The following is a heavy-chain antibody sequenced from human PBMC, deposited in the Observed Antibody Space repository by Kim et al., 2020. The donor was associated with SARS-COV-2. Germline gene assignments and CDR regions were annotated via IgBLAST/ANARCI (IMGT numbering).Heavy chain of an antibody. D-gene: IGHD3-3*01. Sequence: SETLSLTCTVSGGSISSGGYYWSWIRQHPGKGLEWIGYIYYSGSTYYNPSLKSRVTISVDTSKNQFSLKRSSVTAADTAVYYCARGILITIFGVVAHLDYWGQGTLVTVSS. CDR2: IYYSGST. V-gene: IGHV4-31*03. CDR1: GGSISSGGYY. CDR3: ARGILITIFGVVAHLDY. J-gene: IGHJ4*02.